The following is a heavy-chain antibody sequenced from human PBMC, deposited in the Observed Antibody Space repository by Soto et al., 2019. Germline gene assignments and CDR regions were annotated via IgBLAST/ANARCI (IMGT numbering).Heavy chain of an antibody. CDR3: ARAQPGYSYGYGLGY. D-gene: IGHD5-18*01. J-gene: IGHJ4*02. CDR2: ISSSSSYI. CDR1: GFTFSSYS. Sequence: EVQLVESGGGLVKPGGSLRLSCAASGFTFSSYSMHWVRHAPGKGLEWVSSISSSSSYIYYADSVKGRFTISRDNAKNSLYLQMNSLRAEDTAVYYCARAQPGYSYGYGLGYWGQGTLVTVSS. V-gene: IGHV3-21*01.